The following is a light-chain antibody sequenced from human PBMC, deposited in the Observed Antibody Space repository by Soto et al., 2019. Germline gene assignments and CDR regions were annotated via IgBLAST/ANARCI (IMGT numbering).Light chain of an antibody. CDR3: QSYDSSLSGYM. CDR2: GNT. CDR1: SSNIGAGYD. J-gene: IGLJ3*02. V-gene: IGLV1-40*01. Sequence: QSVLTQPPSVSGAPGQRVTISCAGGSSNIGAGYDVHWYQQLPGTAPKLLIFGNTNRPSGVPDRFSGSKSGTSASLAITGLQAEDEADYYCQSYDSSLSGYMFGGGTKVTVL.